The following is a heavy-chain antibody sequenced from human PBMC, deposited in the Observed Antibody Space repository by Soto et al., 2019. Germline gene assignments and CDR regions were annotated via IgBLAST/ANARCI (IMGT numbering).Heavy chain of an antibody. CDR2: ISYDGSNK. J-gene: IGHJ4*02. V-gene: IGHV3-30*18. D-gene: IGHD6-13*01. Sequence: ESGGGVVQPGRSLRLSCAASGFTFSSYGMHWVRQAPGKGLEWVAVISYDGSNKYYADSVKGRFTISRDNSKNTLYLQMNSLRAEDTAVYYCAKGTIAAAGTLWYWGQGTLVTVSS. CDR3: AKGTIAAAGTLWY. CDR1: GFTFSSYG.